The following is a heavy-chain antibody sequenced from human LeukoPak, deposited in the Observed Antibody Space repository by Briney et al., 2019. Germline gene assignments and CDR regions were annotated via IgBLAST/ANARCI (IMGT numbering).Heavy chain of an antibody. J-gene: IGHJ4*02. CDR2: VVPNTGGT. CDR1: GYTITGYY. D-gene: IGHD3-3*01. Sequence: GASVKVSCKASGYTITGYYMHWVRQAPGQGLEWMGWVVPNTGGTNYAQNFHDRVTMTRDTSISTAYMELTSLTYDDTAVYYCARVGVAHYDFWSGYNYPNSYFDYWGQGTLVTVSS. V-gene: IGHV1-2*02. CDR3: ARVGVAHYDFWSGYNYPNSYFDY.